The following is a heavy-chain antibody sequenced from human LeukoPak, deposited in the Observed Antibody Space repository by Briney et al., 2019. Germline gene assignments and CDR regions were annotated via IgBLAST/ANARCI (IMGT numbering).Heavy chain of an antibody. CDR1: GFTFSDYY. V-gene: IGHV3-11*05. D-gene: IGHD3-16*01. Sequence: GGSLILSCAASGFTFSDYYMTWIRRAPGKGLEWVSYISTSSGFTNYADSVRGRFTISRDNAKNSLYLQMNTLRAEDTAVYYCAKGSPPGDWGQGTLVTVSS. CDR3: AKGSPPGD. CDR2: ISTSSGFT. J-gene: IGHJ4*02.